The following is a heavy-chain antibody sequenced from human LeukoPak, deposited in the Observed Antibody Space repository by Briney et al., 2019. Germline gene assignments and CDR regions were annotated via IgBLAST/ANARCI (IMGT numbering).Heavy chain of an antibody. J-gene: IGHJ3*02. V-gene: IGHV3-23*01. CDR1: GFTFSSYA. D-gene: IGHD3-10*01. Sequence: PGGSLRLSCAASGFTFSSYAMSCVRQAPGKGLEWVSAISGSGGSTYYADSVKVRFTISRDNSKNTLYLQMNSLRAEDTAVYYCASLSVRGDAFDIWGQGTMVTVSS. CDR3: ASLSVRGDAFDI. CDR2: ISGSGGST.